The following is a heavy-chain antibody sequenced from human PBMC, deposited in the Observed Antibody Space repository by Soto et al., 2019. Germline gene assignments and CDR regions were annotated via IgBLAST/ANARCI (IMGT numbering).Heavy chain of an antibody. V-gene: IGHV4-31*03. J-gene: IGHJ5*02. D-gene: IGHD7-27*01. Sequence: SETLSLTCTVSGGSISSGGYYWSWVRQHPGKGLEWIGYIYYSGSTYYNPSLKSRVTISVDTSKNQFSLKLSSVTAADTAVYYCARAPSTGDLHWFDPWGQGTLVTVSS. CDR1: GGSISSGGYY. CDR2: IYYSGST. CDR3: ARAPSTGDLHWFDP.